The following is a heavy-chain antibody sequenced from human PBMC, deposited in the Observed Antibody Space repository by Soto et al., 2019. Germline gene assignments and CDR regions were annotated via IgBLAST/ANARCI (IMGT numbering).Heavy chain of an antibody. D-gene: IGHD6-19*01. CDR1: GYTLTSYG. CDR3: ARDSDPYIAVAGTVDY. Sequence: ASVKGSCKASGYTLTSYGISWLRQAPGQGLEWMGWISAYNGNTNYAQKLQGRVTMTTDTSTSTAYMELRSLRSDDTAVYYCARDSDPYIAVAGTVDYWGQGTLVTVSS. V-gene: IGHV1-18*01. CDR2: ISAYNGNT. J-gene: IGHJ4*02.